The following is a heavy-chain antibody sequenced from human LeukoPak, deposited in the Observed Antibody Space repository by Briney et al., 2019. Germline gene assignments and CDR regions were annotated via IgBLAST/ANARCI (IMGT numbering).Heavy chain of an antibody. CDR1: GFAFSDYY. D-gene: IGHD6-13*01. V-gene: IGHV3-11*01. J-gene: IGHJ4*02. CDR3: AVQRTLWQQVLDH. Sequence: GGSLRLSCAASGFAFSDYYMTWIRQAPGKGLEWVSYISTSGGTMYYADSVKGRFTISRDNAEKSLYLQMDSLRAEDTAVYYCAVQRTLWQQVLDHWGQGTLVTVSS. CDR2: ISTSGGTM.